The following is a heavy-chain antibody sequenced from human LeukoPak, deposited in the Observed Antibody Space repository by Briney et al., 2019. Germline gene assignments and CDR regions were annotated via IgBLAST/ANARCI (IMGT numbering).Heavy chain of an antibody. CDR1: GFTFSSYA. CDR3: ARDRAWNYFDY. CDR2: IAAGGGGI. V-gene: IGHV3-23*01. J-gene: IGHJ4*02. Sequence: PGGSLRLSCAASGFTFSSYAMTWVRQAPGKGLEWVSVIAAGGGGIQYADSVKGRFTISRDNSKNTLYLQMNSLRAEDTAVYYCARDRAWNYFDYWGQGTLVTVSS. D-gene: IGHD3-3*01.